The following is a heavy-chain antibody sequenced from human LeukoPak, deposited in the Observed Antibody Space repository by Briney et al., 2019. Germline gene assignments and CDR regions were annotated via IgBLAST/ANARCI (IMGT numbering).Heavy chain of an antibody. CDR1: GGSVSDYY. J-gene: IGHJ4*02. D-gene: IGHD7-27*01. Sequence: PAETLSLTCTISGGSVSDYYWSWIRQSPGKGLEWIGYIYHTGSTSYSPALKSRVTISADTSQNQFSLKLSSVTAADTAVYYCASRKLGNDYWGQGTLVTVSS. CDR3: ASRKLGNDY. V-gene: IGHV4-59*02. CDR2: IYHTGST.